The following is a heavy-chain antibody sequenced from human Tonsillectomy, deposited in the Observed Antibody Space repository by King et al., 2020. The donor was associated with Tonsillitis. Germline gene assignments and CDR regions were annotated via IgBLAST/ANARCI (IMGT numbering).Heavy chain of an antibody. D-gene: IGHD3-3*01. CDR3: ARLNDFWSGYPRGGMDV. CDR2: IKQDGSEK. V-gene: IGHV3-7*03. J-gene: IGHJ6*02. CDR1: GFTFSSFW. Sequence: VQLVESGGGLVQPGGSLRLSCAASGFTFSSFWMTWVRQAPGKGLEWVANIKQDGSEKYYVDSVKGRFTISRDNAKNSLYLQMNSLRAEDTAVYYCARLNDFWSGYPRGGMDVWGQGTTVTVSS.